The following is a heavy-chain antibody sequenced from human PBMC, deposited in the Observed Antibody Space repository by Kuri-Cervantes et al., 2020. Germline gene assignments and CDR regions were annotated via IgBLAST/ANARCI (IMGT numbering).Heavy chain of an antibody. J-gene: IGHJ4*02. V-gene: IGHV3-53*01. CDR3: ARSGITESGY. CDR2: VHSGGNT. D-gene: IGHD1-14*01. CDR1: GFTVSSNY. Sequence: ESLKISCAASGFTVSSNYMSWVRQAPGKGLEWVSVVHSGGNTYYADSVKGRFTTTRDSSKNTVYLQLINLRVEDTAVYYCARSGITESGYWGQGTLVTVSS.